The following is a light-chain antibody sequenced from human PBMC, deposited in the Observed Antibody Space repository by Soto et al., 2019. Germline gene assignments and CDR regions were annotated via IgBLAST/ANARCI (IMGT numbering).Light chain of an antibody. Sequence: QAVVTQEPSLTVSPGGTVTLTCASSTGAVNSGYYPNWVQQKPGQTPRALIYSTDNKHSWTPARFSGSLLGGKAALTLSGAQPEDEAEYYCLLYFGGYVVFGGGTKLTVL. CDR3: LLYFGGYVV. CDR2: STD. V-gene: IGLV7-43*01. J-gene: IGLJ2*01. CDR1: TGAVNSGYY.